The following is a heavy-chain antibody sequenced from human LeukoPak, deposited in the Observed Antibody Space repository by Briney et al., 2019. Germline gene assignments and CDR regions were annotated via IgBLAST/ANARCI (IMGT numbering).Heavy chain of an antibody. Sequence: GRSLRLSCAASGFTFSSYGMHWVGQAPAKGLEGVALISYDGCNKYYEDPVKGRFTISRDNSKNTLYLQMNSLRAEDTAVYYCGKGYYSSGYWGQRTLVTVSS. CDR2: ISYDGCNK. CDR3: GKGYYSSGY. V-gene: IGHV3-30*18. J-gene: IGHJ4*02. D-gene: IGHD5-18*01. CDR1: GFTFSSYG.